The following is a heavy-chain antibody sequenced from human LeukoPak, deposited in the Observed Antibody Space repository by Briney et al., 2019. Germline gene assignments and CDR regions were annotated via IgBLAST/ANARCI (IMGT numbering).Heavy chain of an antibody. J-gene: IGHJ6*02. D-gene: IGHD6-13*01. CDR3: AREALSWQLVPYYYYGMDV. V-gene: IGHV1-18*01. CDR2: ISAYNGNT. Sequence: ASVTVSFKAAVYTFTSYGNSWVRQAPGQGLEWMGWISAYNGNTNYAQKLQGRVTMTTTTSTSTAYLELRSLRSDDTAVYYCAREALSWQLVPYYYYGMDVWGQGTTVTVSS. CDR1: VYTFTSYG.